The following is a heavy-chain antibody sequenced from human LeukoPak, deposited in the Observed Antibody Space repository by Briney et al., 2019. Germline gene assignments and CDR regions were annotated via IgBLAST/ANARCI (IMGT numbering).Heavy chain of an antibody. V-gene: IGHV3-9*01. CDR2: ISWNSGSI. CDR1: GFTFDDYA. Sequence: GRSLRLSCAASGFTFDDYAMHWVRQAPGKGLEWVSGISWNSGSIGYADSVKGRFTISRDNAKNSLYLQMNSLRAEDTALYYCAKSRRGHDAFDIWGQGTMATVSS. CDR3: AKSRRGHDAFDI. J-gene: IGHJ3*02.